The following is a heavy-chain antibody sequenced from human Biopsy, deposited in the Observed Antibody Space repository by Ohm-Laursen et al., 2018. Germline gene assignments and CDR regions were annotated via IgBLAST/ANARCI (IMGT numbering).Heavy chain of an antibody. CDR2: IYTSGIT. V-gene: IGHV4-4*07. Sequence: SETLSLTCTVSGGSLSSYSWSWIRQPAGKGLEWIGQIYTSGITNYNPSLKSRVTISVDTSKNQFSLKVRSVTAADTALYFCVRHPTGFWFDPWGHGTLVTVSS. CDR1: GGSLSSYS. CDR3: VRHPTGFWFDP. J-gene: IGHJ5*02.